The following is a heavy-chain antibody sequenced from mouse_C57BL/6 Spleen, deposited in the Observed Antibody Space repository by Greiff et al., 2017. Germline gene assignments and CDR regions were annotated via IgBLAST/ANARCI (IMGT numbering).Heavy chain of an antibody. D-gene: IGHD1-1*01. V-gene: IGHV1-81*01. J-gene: IGHJ4*01. CDR2: IYPRSGNT. Sequence: VQLQQSGAELARPGASVKLSCKASGYTFTSYGISWVKQRTGQGLEWIGEIYPRSGNTYYNEKFKGKATLTADKSSSTAYMELRSLTSEDSAVYFCARSGYGSSYVGAMDYWGQGTSVTVSS. CDR3: ARSGYGSSYVGAMDY. CDR1: GYTFTSYG.